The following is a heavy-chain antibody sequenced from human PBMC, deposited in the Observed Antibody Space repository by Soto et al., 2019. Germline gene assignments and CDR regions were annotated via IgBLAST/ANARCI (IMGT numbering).Heavy chain of an antibody. V-gene: IGHV4-34*01. Sequence: SETLSLTCAVYGGSFSGYYWSWIRQPPGKGLEWIGEINHSGSTNYNPSLKSRVTISVDTSKNQFSLKLSSVTAADTAVYYCARAAFFLRYFDWFRRYFDYWGQGTLVTVSS. D-gene: IGHD3-9*01. CDR2: INHSGST. J-gene: IGHJ4*02. CDR1: GGSFSGYY. CDR3: ARAAFFLRYFDWFRRYFDY.